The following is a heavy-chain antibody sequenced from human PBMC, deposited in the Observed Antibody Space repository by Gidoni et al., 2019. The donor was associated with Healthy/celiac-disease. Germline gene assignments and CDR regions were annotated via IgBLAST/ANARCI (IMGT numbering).Heavy chain of an antibody. V-gene: IGHV1-69*01. J-gene: IGHJ3*02. CDR3: ARCVYYYDSSGLYGAFDI. Sequence: QVQLVQSGAEVKKPGSSVKVSCKASGGTFSSYAISWVRQAPGQGLEWMGGIIPSFGTANYAQKFQGRVTITADESTSTAYMELSSLRSEDTAVYYCARCVYYYDSSGLYGAFDIWGQGTMVTVSS. D-gene: IGHD3-22*01. CDR2: IIPSFGTA. CDR1: GGTFSSYA.